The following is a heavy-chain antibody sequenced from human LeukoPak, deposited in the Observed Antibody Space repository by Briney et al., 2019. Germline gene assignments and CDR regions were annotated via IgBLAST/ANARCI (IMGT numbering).Heavy chain of an antibody. V-gene: IGHV3-48*01. D-gene: IGHD1-1*01. CDR3: ARDHNWNEEKSNAFDI. CDR2: ISSSSSTI. CDR1: GFTFSSYS. Sequence: GGSLRLSCAASGFTFSSYSMNWVRQAPGKGLEWVSYISSSSSTIYYADSVKGRFTISRDNAKNSLYLQMNSLRAEDTAVYYCARDHNWNEEKSNAFDIWGQGTMVTVSS. J-gene: IGHJ3*02.